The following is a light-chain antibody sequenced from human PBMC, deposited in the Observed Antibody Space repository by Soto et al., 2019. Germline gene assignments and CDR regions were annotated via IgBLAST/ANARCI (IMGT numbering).Light chain of an antibody. V-gene: IGKV1-39*01. Sequence: DIQMTQSPSSLSAFVGDRVTISCRASQSISNYLNWYQQKPGKAPKFLIYTSSNLQGGVPSRFSGSGSGTHFTLTITGLQPEDFATYFCQHSFITPPIFVPGTTVDV. CDR1: QSISNY. CDR3: QHSFITPPI. J-gene: IGKJ3*01. CDR2: TSS.